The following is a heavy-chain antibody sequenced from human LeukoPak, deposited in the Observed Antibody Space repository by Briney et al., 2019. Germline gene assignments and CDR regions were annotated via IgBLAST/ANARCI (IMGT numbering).Heavy chain of an antibody. Sequence: ASVKVSCKASGYTFTSYGISWVRQAPGQGLEWMGWISAYNGNTNYAQKLQGRVTMTTDTSTSTAYKELSSLRSEDTAVYYCARGGDCSSTSCYSLKPRGAWFDPWGQGTLVTVSS. D-gene: IGHD2-2*02. CDR2: ISAYNGNT. J-gene: IGHJ5*02. V-gene: IGHV1-18*01. CDR3: ARGGDCSSTSCYSLKPRGAWFDP. CDR1: GYTFTSYG.